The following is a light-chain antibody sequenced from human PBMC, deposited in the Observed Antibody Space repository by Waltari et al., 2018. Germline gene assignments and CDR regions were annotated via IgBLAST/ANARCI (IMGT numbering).Light chain of an antibody. Sequence: DIQITPSPSSLSAYVGDRVTNTCRASQSISSYLNWYQQKPGKAPKLLIYAASSLQSGVPSRFSGSGSGTDFTLTISSLQPEDFATYYCQQSYSTPFTFGPGTKVDIK. CDR1: QSISSY. CDR2: AAS. J-gene: IGKJ3*01. V-gene: IGKV1-39*01. CDR3: QQSYSTPFT.